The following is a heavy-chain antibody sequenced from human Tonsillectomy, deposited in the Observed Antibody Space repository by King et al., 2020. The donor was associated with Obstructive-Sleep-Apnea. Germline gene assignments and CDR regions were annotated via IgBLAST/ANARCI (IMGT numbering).Heavy chain of an antibody. CDR3: TRLRVAYNDLPL. J-gene: IGHJ2*01. CDR1: VFTFSTYA. D-gene: IGHD2-8*02. V-gene: IGHV3-30-3*01. CDR2: ISNDGNNQ. Sequence: VQLVESGGGVVQPGRSLRLSCEASVFTFSTYALHWVRQAPGKGLEWVAGISNDGNNQRYADSVTGRFTISRDNSKNTLFLQMDSLRTADTALYYCTRLRVAYNDLPLWGRGTLVTVSS.